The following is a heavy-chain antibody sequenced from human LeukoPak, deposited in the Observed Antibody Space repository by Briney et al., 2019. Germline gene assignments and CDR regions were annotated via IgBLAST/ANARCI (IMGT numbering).Heavy chain of an antibody. V-gene: IGHV3-48*01. CDR1: GFTFSTYG. CDR2: ISSSSSTI. CDR3: ARAKIAVAGGGNWFDP. J-gene: IGHJ5*02. D-gene: IGHD6-19*01. Sequence: GGSLRLSCAASGFTFSTYGMHWVRQAPGKGLEWVSYISSSSSTIYYADSVKGRFTISRDNAKNSLYLQMNSLRAEDTAVYYCARAKIAVAGGGNWFDPWGQGTLVTVSS.